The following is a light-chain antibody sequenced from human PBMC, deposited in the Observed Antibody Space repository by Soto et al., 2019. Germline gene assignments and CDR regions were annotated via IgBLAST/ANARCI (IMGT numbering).Light chain of an antibody. CDR1: SSDVGGYNF. CDR3: CSYAGTYTLWV. Sequence: QSVLTQPRSVSGSPGQSVTISCTGTSSDVGGYNFVSWYQQYPGKAPKLIIYDVRKRPSGVPDRFSGSRSGHAASLTISGLQAEDEADYYCCSYAGTYTLWVFGGGTKVTVL. V-gene: IGLV2-11*01. CDR2: DVR. J-gene: IGLJ3*02.